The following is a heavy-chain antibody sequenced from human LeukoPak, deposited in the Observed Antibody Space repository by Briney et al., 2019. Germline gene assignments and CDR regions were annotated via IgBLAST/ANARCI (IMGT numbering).Heavy chain of an antibody. CDR2: IIPIFGTA. CDR1: GYTFTSYG. D-gene: IGHD3-16*02. Sequence: GASVKVSCKASGYTFTSYGISWVRQAPGQGLEWMGGIIPIFGTANYAQKFQGRVTITADESTSTAYMELSSLRSEDTAVYYCARSPITFGGVIAVFDYWGQGTLVTVSS. V-gene: IGHV1-69*13. J-gene: IGHJ4*02. CDR3: ARSPITFGGVIAVFDY.